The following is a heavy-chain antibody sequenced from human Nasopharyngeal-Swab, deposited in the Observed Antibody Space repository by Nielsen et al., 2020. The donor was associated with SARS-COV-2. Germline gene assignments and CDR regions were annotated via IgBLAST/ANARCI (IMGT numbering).Heavy chain of an antibody. CDR3: AREGGSSGRCGYFDS. V-gene: IGHV3-48*01. D-gene: IGHD6-19*01. CDR1: GFTFSNYS. Sequence: GESLKISCAASGFTFSNYSMNWVRQAPGKGLEWVSYISSSSSTIYYADSVKGRFTISRDISQSTVFLQMSSLRLEDTAVYYCAREGGSSGRCGYFDSWGQGTLVTVSS. J-gene: IGHJ4*02. CDR2: ISSSSSTI.